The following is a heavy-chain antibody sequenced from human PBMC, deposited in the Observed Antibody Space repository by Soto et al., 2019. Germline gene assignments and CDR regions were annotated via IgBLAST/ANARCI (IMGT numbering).Heavy chain of an antibody. J-gene: IGHJ6*02. CDR2: IIPILGTA. CDR1: GGTFSSYA. CDR3: ARRRTYYYDSSGSHYYYGMDV. V-gene: IGHV1-69*13. D-gene: IGHD3-22*01. Sequence: AASVKVSCKASGGTFSSYAISWVRQAPGQGLEWMGGIIPILGTANYAQKFQGRVTITADESTSTAYMELSSLRSEDTAVYYCARRRTYYYDSSGSHYYYGMDVWGQGTTVTVSS.